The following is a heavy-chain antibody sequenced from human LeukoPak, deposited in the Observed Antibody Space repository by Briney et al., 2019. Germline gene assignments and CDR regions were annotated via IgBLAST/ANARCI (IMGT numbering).Heavy chain of an antibody. CDR3: ARAPRVPRELPPYYYSHMDV. Sequence: PGGSLRLSCAASGFTFSSYGMHWVRQAPGKGLEWVSFIRYDGNNQYYADSVKGRFTISRDNSKNTLYLQINSLRAEDTAIYYCARAPRVPRELPPYYYSHMDVWGEGTTVTISS. V-gene: IGHV3-30*02. CDR1: GFTFSSYG. J-gene: IGHJ6*03. CDR2: IRYDGNNQ. D-gene: IGHD1-26*01.